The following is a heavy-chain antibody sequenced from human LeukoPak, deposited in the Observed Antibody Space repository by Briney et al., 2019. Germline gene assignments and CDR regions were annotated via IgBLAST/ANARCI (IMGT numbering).Heavy chain of an antibody. CDR3: ARDGGMTTVTTSWFDP. CDR2: TNHSGST. D-gene: IGHD4-17*01. J-gene: IGHJ5*02. Sequence: PSETLSLTCAVYGGSFSGYYWSWIRQPPGKGLEWIGETNHSGSTNYNPSLKSRVTISVDTSKNQFSLKLSSVTAADTAVYYCARDGGMTTVTTSWFDPWGQGTLVTVSS. V-gene: IGHV4-34*01. CDR1: GGSFSGYY.